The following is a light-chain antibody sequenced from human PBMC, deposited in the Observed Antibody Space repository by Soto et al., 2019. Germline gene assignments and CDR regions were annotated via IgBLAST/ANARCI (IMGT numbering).Light chain of an antibody. CDR1: SSDVGGYNY. Sequence: QSALTQPASVSGSPGQSITISCTGTSSDVGGYNYVSWYQQHPGKAPKLMIYDVSNRSSGVSNRFSGSKSGNTASLTISGLQAEDEADYYCSSYTSSSTLSVFGTGTKLTVL. J-gene: IGLJ1*01. CDR2: DVS. V-gene: IGLV2-14*01. CDR3: SSYTSSSTLSV.